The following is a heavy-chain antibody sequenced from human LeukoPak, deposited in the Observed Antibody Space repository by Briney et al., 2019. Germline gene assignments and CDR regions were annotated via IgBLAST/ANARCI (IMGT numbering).Heavy chain of an antibody. D-gene: IGHD1-14*01. Sequence: GGSLRPSCAASGFSFTTSWMSWVRQAPGKGLEWVANIKPDATEKHYVDSVRGRFTISRDNAQNSLSLEMSSLRAEDTAVYYCARGVWSSRNAFDIWGQGTMVTVSS. J-gene: IGHJ3*02. CDR1: GFSFTTSW. V-gene: IGHV3-7*01. CDR2: IKPDATEK. CDR3: ARGVWSSRNAFDI.